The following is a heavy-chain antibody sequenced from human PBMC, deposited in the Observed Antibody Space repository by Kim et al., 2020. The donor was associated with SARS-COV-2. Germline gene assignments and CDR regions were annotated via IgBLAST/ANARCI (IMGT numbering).Heavy chain of an antibody. CDR3: ARVMTTVTTYYYYGMDV. CDR1: GFTFSSYA. J-gene: IGHJ6*01. V-gene: IGHV3-30*04. CDR2: ISYDGSNK. D-gene: IGHD4-17*01. Sequence: GGSLRLSCAASGFTFSSYAMHWVRQAPGKGLEWVAVISYDGSNKYYADSVKGRFTISRDNSKNTLYLQMNSLRAEDTAVYYCARVMTTVTTYYYYGMDV.